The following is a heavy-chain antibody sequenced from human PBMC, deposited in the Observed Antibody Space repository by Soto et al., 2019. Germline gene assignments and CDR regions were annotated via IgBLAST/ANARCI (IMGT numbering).Heavy chain of an antibody. V-gene: IGHV3-23*01. J-gene: IGHJ4*02. CDR2: LSGTGDGA. Sequence: EVQVLESGGGLVQPEGSLRLSCAASGFTFGLYAMSWVRQAPGKGLEWVSGLSGTGDGAYYADSVKGRFTISRDNSRNTMYQLMTSLRAEDTAIYYCAQDRRTYNSVWSSVDYWGQGTLVTVSS. CDR3: AQDRRTYNSVWSSVDY. CDR1: GFTFGLYA. D-gene: IGHD6-19*01.